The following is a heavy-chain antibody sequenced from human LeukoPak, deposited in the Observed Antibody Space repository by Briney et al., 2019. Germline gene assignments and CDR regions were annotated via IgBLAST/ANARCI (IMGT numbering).Heavy chain of an antibody. CDR2: IYYSGST. D-gene: IGHD2-8*01. CDR3: ARSALMYHYYGMDV. J-gene: IGHJ6*02. V-gene: IGHV4-59*01. Sequence: PSETLSLTCTVSGGSISNYYWSWIRQPPGKGLEWIGYIYYSGSTNYNPSLKSRVTISVDTSKNQFSLKLSSVTAADTAVYYCARSALMYHYYGMDVWGQGTTVTVSS. CDR1: GGSISNYY.